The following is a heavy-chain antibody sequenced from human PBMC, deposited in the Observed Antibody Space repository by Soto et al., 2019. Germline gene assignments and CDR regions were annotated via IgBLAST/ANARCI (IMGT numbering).Heavy chain of an antibody. J-gene: IGHJ4*02. CDR2: ISAYDDKT. CDR3: ARDRLIAVTGLLRN. D-gene: IGHD6-19*01. CDR1: GYPFTSYG. Sequence: GASVKVSCKTSGYPFTSYGINWVRQAPGQGPEWMGWISAYDDKTIYSQKFQGRVTLTADTSTTTAYMELRGLRFGDTAVYYCARDRLIAVTGLLRNWGQGTLVTVSS. V-gene: IGHV1-18*01.